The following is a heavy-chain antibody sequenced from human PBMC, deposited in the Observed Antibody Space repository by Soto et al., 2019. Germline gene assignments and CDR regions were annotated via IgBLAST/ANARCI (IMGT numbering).Heavy chain of an antibody. CDR2: IYYSGST. J-gene: IGHJ4*02. CDR1: GGSISSGDYY. V-gene: IGHV4-31*01. Sequence: SETLSLTCTVSGGSISSGDYYWSWIRQHPGKGLEWIGYIYYSGSTYYNPSLKSPVTISVDTSKNQFSLKLSSVTAEDTATYFCAREFKGDLVVVAAARGSYFDYWGLGTLVTVSS. D-gene: IGHD2-15*01. CDR3: AREFKGDLVVVAAARGSYFDY.